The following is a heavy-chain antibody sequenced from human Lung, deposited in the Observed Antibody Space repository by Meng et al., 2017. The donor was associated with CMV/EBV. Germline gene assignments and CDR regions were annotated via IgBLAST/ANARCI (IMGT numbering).Heavy chain of an antibody. V-gene: IGHV4-4*02. D-gene: IGHD6-19*01. J-gene: IGHJ4*02. CDR3: ASIPPPVKQWLVTDY. CDR1: GGSIGSWTG. CDR2: TYHSRST. Sequence: VWGPALRAPSGPLALTGAASGGSIGSWTGWSWGRQPRGKGLELIGETYHSRSTNYDASPKSRVTISIDKSKNQFSLQLSTLPAEDTAVYYCASIPPPVKQWLVTDYWGQGTLVTVSS.